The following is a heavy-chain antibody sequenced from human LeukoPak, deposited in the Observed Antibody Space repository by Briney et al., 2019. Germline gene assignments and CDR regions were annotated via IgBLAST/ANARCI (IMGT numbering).Heavy chain of an antibody. V-gene: IGHV3-23*01. CDR3: ASRGWLRYYFDY. Sequence: TGGSLRLSCAASGFTFSSYAMSWVRQAPGKGLEWVSAISGSGGSTYYADSVKGRFTISRDSSKNTLYLQMNSLRAEDTAVYYCASRGWLRYYFDYWGQGTLVTVSS. D-gene: IGHD5-12*01. J-gene: IGHJ4*02. CDR2: ISGSGGST. CDR1: GFTFSSYA.